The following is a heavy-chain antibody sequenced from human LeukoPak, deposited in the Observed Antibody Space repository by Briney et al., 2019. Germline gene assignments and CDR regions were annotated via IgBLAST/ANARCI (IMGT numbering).Heavy chain of an antibody. Sequence: GGSLRLSCAASGFTFSSNYMSWVRQAPGRGLEWVSSINNIASHIYYADSVRGRFTISRDNAKNSVSLQMNNLRAEDTAVYYCTRDATQYLRYGYFDSWGQGTLVTVSS. J-gene: IGHJ4*02. CDR1: GFTFSSNY. CDR2: INNIASHI. CDR3: TRDATQYLRYGYFDS. V-gene: IGHV3-21*01. D-gene: IGHD2/OR15-2a*01.